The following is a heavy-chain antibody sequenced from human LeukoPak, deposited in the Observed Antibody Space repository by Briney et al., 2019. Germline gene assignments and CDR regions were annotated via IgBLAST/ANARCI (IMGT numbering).Heavy chain of an antibody. V-gene: IGHV3-21*04. J-gene: IGHJ4*02. Sequence: GGSLRLSCSASAFSLNAYNMNWVRQAPGKGLEWVSSISYTGTYIYYADSVKGRFTISRDNAQNSLYLQMNSLRAEDTAIYYCVRDRGTYRPIDYWGQGTLVTVSS. D-gene: IGHD1-26*01. CDR2: ISYTGTYI. CDR1: AFSLNAYN. CDR3: VRDRGTYRPIDY.